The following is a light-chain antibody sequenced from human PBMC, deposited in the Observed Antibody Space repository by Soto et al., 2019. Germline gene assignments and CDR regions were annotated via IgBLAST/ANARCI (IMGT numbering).Light chain of an antibody. CDR3: AAWDDSRKVV. J-gene: IGLJ2*01. V-gene: IGLV1-44*01. Sequence: VLTQPPSASGTPGQRVTISCSGSSSNIGSNTINWYQQLPGTAPKLLIYSNNQRPSGVPDRFSGSKSGTSASLAISGLQSEDEADYYCAAWDDSRKVVFGGGTKLTVL. CDR2: SNN. CDR1: SSNIGSNT.